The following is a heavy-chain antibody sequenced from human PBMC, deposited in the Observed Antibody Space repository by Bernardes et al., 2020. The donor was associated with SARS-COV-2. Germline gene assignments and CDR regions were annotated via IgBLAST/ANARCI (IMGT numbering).Heavy chain of an antibody. Sequence: ASVKVSCKTSGYTFTDFYIHWLRQAPGQRLEWMGWINPKSGGTNYAQKFQGRVTMTRDTSSSTVYMELNWLRVDDTAIYDCASRHSSFAFYGLDVWGQGTTVIVSS. D-gene: IGHD6-19*01. J-gene: IGHJ6*02. CDR2: INPKSGGT. CDR1: GYTFTDFY. V-gene: IGHV1-2*02. CDR3: ASRHSSFAFYGLDV.